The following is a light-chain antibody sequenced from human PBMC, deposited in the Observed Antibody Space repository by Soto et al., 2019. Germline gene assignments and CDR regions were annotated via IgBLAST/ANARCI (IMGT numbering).Light chain of an antibody. Sequence: EIVLTQSPATLSLSPGERATLSCRASQSVSSYLAWYQQKPGQAPRLLIYDASNRATGIPARFSGSGSGTDFPLPIRSLEAEDLAVYYCQQRSIWPPYTFGQGTKLEIK. CDR1: QSVSSY. CDR3: QQRSIWPPYT. CDR2: DAS. V-gene: IGKV3-11*01. J-gene: IGKJ2*01.